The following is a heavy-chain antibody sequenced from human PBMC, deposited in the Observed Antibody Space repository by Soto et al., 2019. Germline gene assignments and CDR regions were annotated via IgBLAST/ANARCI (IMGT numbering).Heavy chain of an antibody. D-gene: IGHD6-6*01. Sequence: SETLSLTCTVSGGSISSYYWSWIRQPPGKGLEWIGHIYYSGSTNYNPSLKSRVTISVDTSKNQFSLKLSSVTAADTAVYYCAKYRSTSSGAEGFDFWGQGALVTVSS. J-gene: IGHJ4*02. CDR3: AKYRSTSSGAEGFDF. CDR2: IYYSGST. CDR1: GGSISSYY. V-gene: IGHV4-59*01.